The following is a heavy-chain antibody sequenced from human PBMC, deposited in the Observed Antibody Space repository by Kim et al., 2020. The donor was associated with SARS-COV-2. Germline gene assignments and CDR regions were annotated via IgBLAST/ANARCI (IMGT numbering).Heavy chain of an antibody. D-gene: IGHD3-9*01. J-gene: IGHJ4*02. CDR2: INPSGGST. CDR1: GYTFTSYY. Sequence: ASVKVSCKASGYTFTSYYMHWVRQAPGQGLEWMGIINPSGGSTSYAQKFQGRVTMTRDTSTSTVYMELSSLRSEDTAVYYCARSPYDILTGYAYYFDYWGQGTLVTVSS. V-gene: IGHV1-46*01. CDR3: ARSPYDILTGYAYYFDY.